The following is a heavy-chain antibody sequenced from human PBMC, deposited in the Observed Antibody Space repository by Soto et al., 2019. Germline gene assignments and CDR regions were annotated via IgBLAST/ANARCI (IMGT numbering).Heavy chain of an antibody. Sequence: QVQLVQSGAEVKKPGASVKVSCKASGYTFTTCDIHWVRQAPGRGREWMGLMNPDTGKTGNAQRFQGRVTMTRDTSISTAYMEVSSLRSEDTGVYYCVRRKERSGPHYFDAWGQGTLVTVAS. J-gene: IGHJ4*02. D-gene: IGHD6-25*01. V-gene: IGHV1-8*02. CDR3: VRRKERSGPHYFDA. CDR1: GYTFTTCD. CDR2: MNPDTGKT.